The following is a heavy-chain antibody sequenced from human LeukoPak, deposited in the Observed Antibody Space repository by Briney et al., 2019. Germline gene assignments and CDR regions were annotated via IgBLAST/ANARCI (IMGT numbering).Heavy chain of an antibody. CDR1: GYTFTSFG. D-gene: IGHD1-14*01. Sequence: GASVKVSCKASGYTFTSFGISWVRQAPGQGLEWMGWIVVYDGDANYAQKFQGRVTMTTDTSTNTAYMELRSLRSDDTAVYYCATLTQPLWGQGTLVTVSS. CDR2: IVVYDGDA. J-gene: IGHJ4*02. CDR3: ATLTQPL. V-gene: IGHV1-18*01.